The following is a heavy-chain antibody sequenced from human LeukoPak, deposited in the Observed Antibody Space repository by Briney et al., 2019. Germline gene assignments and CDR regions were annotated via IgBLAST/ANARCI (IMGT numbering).Heavy chain of an antibody. J-gene: IGHJ4*02. D-gene: IGHD3-3*01. CDR1: GVTFSSYA. CDR3: AKQGITIFGVVTPLDY. V-gene: IGHV3-23*01. Sequence: GGSLRLSCAASGVTFSSYAMSWVRQAPGKGLEWVSAISGSGGSTYYADSVKGRFTISRDDSKNTLYLQMNSLRAEDTAVYYCAKQGITIFGVVTPLDYWGQGTLVTVSS. CDR2: ISGSGGST.